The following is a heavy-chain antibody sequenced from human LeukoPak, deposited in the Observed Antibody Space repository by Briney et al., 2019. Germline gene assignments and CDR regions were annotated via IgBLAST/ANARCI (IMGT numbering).Heavy chain of an antibody. CDR3: AKDLHGGYSSDY. CDR1: GFTFNNFG. V-gene: IGHV3-30*02. J-gene: IGHJ4*02. D-gene: IGHD4-23*01. Sequence: GGSLRLSCAASGFTFNNFGMHWVRQAPGKGLEWVSFIGYEGVHKYYADSGKGRFTISKDNSKATLYLQMNSLRPEDTAVYYCAKDLHGGYSSDYWGQGTLVTVFS. CDR2: IGYEGVHK.